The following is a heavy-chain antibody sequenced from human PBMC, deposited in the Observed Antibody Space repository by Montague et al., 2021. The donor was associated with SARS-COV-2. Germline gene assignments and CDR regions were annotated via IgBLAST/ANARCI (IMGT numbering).Heavy chain of an antibody. D-gene: IGHD1-26*01. Sequence: CAISGDSVSSNNAAWNWIRQSPSRGLEWLGRTCYRSEWYFDYAISLRGRITIIPDTSKNQFSLQLDSVTLDDTAVYYCARYSYSGTYFGLNDAFDIWGQGTLVTVPS. J-gene: IGHJ3*02. CDR2: TCYRSEWYF. CDR1: GDSVSSNNAA. V-gene: IGHV6-1*01. CDR3: ARYSYSGTYFGLNDAFDI.